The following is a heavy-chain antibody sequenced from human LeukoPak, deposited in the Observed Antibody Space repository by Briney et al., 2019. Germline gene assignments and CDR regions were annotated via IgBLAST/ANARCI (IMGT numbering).Heavy chain of an antibody. Sequence: SETLSLTCTVSGGSISSSSYYWGWIRQPPGKGLEWIGSIYYSGSTYYNPSLKGRVTISVDMSKNQFSLKLSSVTAADTAVYHCARANGYSYGYSWFDPWGQGTLVTVSS. D-gene: IGHD5-18*01. CDR2: IYYSGST. CDR1: GGSISSSSYY. V-gene: IGHV4-39*07. J-gene: IGHJ5*02. CDR3: ARANGYSYGYSWFDP.